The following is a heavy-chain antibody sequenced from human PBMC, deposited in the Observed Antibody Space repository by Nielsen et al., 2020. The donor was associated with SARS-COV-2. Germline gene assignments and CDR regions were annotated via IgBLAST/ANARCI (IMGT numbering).Heavy chain of an antibody. D-gene: IGHD1-1*01. CDR1: GFTFSDYY. CDR2: ISSSSSYI. J-gene: IGHJ4*02. Sequence: GESLKISCAASGFTFSDYYMSWIRQAPGKGLEWVSSISSSSSYIYYADSVKGRFTISRDNAKNSLYLQMNSLRAEDTAVYYCARDVGSYYFDYWGQGTLVTVSS. CDR3: ARDVGSYYFDY. V-gene: IGHV3-11*06.